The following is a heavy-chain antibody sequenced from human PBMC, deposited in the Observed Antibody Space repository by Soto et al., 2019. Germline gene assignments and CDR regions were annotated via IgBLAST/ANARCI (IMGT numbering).Heavy chain of an antibody. CDR2: ISVSGGST. V-gene: IGHV3-23*01. D-gene: IGHD2-15*01. J-gene: IGHJ4*02. CDR3: AKWGRHPGPFDY. Sequence: GGARRRSWAASGFTFSGYAMSWVRQAPGKGLEWVSAISVSGGSTYYADSVKGRFTISRDNSKNTLYLQMNSLRAEDTAVYYCAKWGRHPGPFDYWGQGTLVTVSS. CDR1: GFTFSGYA.